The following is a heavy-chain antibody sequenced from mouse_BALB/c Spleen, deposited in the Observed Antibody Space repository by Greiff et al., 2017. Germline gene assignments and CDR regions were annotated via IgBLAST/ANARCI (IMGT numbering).Heavy chain of an antibody. CDR2: IDPYNGGT. Sequence: EVQRVESGPELVKPGASVKVSCKASGYAFTSYNMYWVKQSHGKSLEWIGYIDPYNGGTSYNQKFKGKATLTVDKSSSTAYMHLNSLTSEDSAVYYCARSLRPAWFAYWGQGTLVTVSA. CDR3: ARSLRPAWFAY. J-gene: IGHJ3*01. D-gene: IGHD1-2*01. V-gene: IGHV1S135*01. CDR1: GYAFTSYN.